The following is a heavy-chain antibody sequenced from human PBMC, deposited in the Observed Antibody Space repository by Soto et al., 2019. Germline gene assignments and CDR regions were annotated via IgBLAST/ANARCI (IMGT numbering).Heavy chain of an antibody. J-gene: IGHJ4*02. Sequence: EVQLLESGGGLVQPGGSLRLSCAASGFTFSSYAMSWVRQAPGKGLEWVSAISGSGGSTYYADSVKGRFTISRDNSKNTLYLQMNSLRAEDTPVYYCAKDPKEYDSSGYYYFLYFDYWGQGTLVTVSS. D-gene: IGHD3-22*01. CDR2: ISGSGGST. V-gene: IGHV3-23*01. CDR3: AKDPKEYDSSGYYYFLYFDY. CDR1: GFTFSSYA.